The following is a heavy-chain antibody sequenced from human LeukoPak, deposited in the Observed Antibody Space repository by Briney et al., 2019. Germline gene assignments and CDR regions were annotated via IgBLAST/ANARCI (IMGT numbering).Heavy chain of an antibody. CDR2: IYSGGST. Sequence: GGSLRLSCAASGFTVSSNYMTWVRQAPGKGLEWVSVIYSGGSTYYADSVKGRFTISRDNSKNTLYLQMNSLRAEDTAVYYCARVAGYCSGGSCYSGKNFDYWGQGTLVTVSS. V-gene: IGHV3-66*01. J-gene: IGHJ4*02. D-gene: IGHD2-15*01. CDR3: ARVAGYCSGGSCYSGKNFDY. CDR1: GFTVSSNY.